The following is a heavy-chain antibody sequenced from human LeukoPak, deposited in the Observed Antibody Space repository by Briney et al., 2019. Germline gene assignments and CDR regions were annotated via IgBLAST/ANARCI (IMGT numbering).Heavy chain of an antibody. Sequence: SETLSLTCTVSGGSISSYYWSWIRHPPGKGLEWIGCIYYSGSTNYNPSLKSRVTISVDTSKNQFSLKLSSVTAADTAVYYCARGTVVRRNFDYWGQGTLVTVSS. D-gene: IGHD4-23*01. CDR3: ARGTVVRRNFDY. CDR1: GGSISSYY. J-gene: IGHJ4*02. CDR2: IYYSGST. V-gene: IGHV4-59*01.